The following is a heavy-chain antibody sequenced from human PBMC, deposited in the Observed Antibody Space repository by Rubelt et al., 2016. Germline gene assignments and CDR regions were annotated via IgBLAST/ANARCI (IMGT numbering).Heavy chain of an antibody. CDR3: GGGDSWYPL. V-gene: IGHV5-10-1*03. Sequence: EVQLVQSGAEVKKPGESLRISGKGSGYNFTTYWISWVRQTPGKGLEWVGRIDPSDSYINYSPSSQGHVPPSADKSISTAYLRWGSRKASNTAVYCCGGGDSWYPLWGQGTLVTVSS. D-gene: IGHD6-13*01. J-gene: IGHJ4*02. CDR1: GYNFTTYW. CDR2: IDPSDSYI.